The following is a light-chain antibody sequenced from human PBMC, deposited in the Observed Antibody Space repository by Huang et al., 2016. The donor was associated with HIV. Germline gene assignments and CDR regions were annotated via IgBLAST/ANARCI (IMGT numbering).Light chain of an antibody. J-gene: IGKJ4*01. CDR2: RAA. Sequence: EIVLTQSPATLSLSPGERATFSCRASHNVTDSLACYRQYPGQAPSSLIYRAANRATGTPARLSGSESGTDFTLTISRLEPEDFAIYYCQERIHWPRLTFGGGTKVEIK. CDR3: QERIHWPRLT. V-gene: IGKV3-11*01. CDR1: HNVTDS.